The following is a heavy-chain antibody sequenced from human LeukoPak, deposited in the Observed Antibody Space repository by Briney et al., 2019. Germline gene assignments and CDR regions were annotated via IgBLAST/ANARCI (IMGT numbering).Heavy chain of an antibody. Sequence: GGSLTLSCAASGFIFSDYNMKWVRQAPGKGLEWVSYISSRSRTTYYAESVKCRFTISRDNAKNSLYLQMNSLRDEDTAVYYCARVFTSAPGDDYWGLGTLVTVSS. CDR3: ARVFTSAPGDDY. J-gene: IGHJ4*02. CDR2: ISSRSRTT. V-gene: IGHV3-48*02. CDR1: GFIFSDYN. D-gene: IGHD6-13*01.